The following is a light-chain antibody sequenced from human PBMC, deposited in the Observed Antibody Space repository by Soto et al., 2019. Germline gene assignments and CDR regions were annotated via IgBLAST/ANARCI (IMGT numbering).Light chain of an antibody. Sequence: QPVLTQPASVSGSPGQSITISCTGTSSDVGGYNFVSWYQQHPGKAPKLMIYDVSNRPSGVSNRFSGSKSGKTASLTISGLQAEDEADYYCNSYTSSSTWVFGGGTQLTVL. CDR3: NSYTSSSTWV. CDR2: DVS. CDR1: SSDVGGYNF. J-gene: IGLJ3*02. V-gene: IGLV2-14*03.